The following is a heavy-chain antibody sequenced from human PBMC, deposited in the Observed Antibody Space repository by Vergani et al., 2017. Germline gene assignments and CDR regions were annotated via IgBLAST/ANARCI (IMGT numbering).Heavy chain of an antibody. V-gene: IGHV4-4*07. Sequence: QVQLQESGPGLVKPSETLSLTCTVSGGSISSYYWSWIRQPAGKGLEWIGRIYTSGSTNYNPSLKSRVTMSVDTSKNQFSLKLSSVTAADTAVYYCARDIRYYDSSGYYNWFDPWGQGTLVTVSS. J-gene: IGHJ5*02. CDR2: IYTSGST. CDR1: GGSISSYY. CDR3: ARDIRYYDSSGYYNWFDP. D-gene: IGHD3-22*01.